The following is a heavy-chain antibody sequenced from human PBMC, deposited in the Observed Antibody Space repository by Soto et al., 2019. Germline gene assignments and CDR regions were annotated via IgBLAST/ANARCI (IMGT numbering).Heavy chain of an antibody. D-gene: IGHD3-3*01. J-gene: IGHJ4*02. Sequence: PSDTLALTRATSIASFRGFYCTCIRQPPGKGLEWLGDINHVGITNYNRSLKSRVSIPVDTSKRHFSLKLSSVTAADTAVDYCARAHDFWGGRQQPIDSWGQGTMFPVSS. CDR2: INHVGIT. CDR1: IASFRGFY. V-gene: IGHV4-34*01. CDR3: ARAHDFWGGRQQPIDS.